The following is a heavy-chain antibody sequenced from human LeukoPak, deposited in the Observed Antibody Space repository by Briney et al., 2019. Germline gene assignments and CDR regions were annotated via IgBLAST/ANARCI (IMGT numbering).Heavy chain of an antibody. Sequence: GASLRLSCAASGFTFSNYAMSWVRQAPGKGLEWVSAISGSGGSTYYADSVKGRFTISRDNSKNTLYLQMNSLRAEDTAVYYCAKDGVSSPYYFDYWGQGTLVTVPS. CDR3: AKDGVSSPYYFDY. D-gene: IGHD1-26*01. V-gene: IGHV3-23*01. CDR2: ISGSGGST. J-gene: IGHJ4*02. CDR1: GFTFSNYA.